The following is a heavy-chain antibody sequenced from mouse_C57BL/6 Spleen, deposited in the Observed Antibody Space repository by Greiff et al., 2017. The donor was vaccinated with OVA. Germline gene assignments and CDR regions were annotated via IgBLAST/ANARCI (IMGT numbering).Heavy chain of an antibody. CDR1: GFTFSDYG. Sequence: EVKLVESGGGLVKPGGSLKLSCAASGFTFSDYGMHWVRQAPEKGLEWVAYISSGSSTIYYADTVKGRFTISRDNAKNTLFLQMTSLRSEDTAMYYCARLGSWYFDVWGTGTTVTVSS. J-gene: IGHJ1*03. CDR2: ISSGSSTI. D-gene: IGHD4-1*01. V-gene: IGHV5-17*01. CDR3: ARLGSWYFDV.